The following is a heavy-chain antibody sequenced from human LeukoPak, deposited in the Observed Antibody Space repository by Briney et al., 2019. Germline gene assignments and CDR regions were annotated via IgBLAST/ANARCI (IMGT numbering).Heavy chain of an antibody. CDR2: IKQDGSEK. J-gene: IGHJ4*02. V-gene: IGHV3-7*01. CDR1: GFTCSSYW. CDR3: ARIRRGWSQNWDY. D-gene: IGHD6-19*01. Sequence: GGSLRLSCAASGFTCSSYWMSWVRQAPGKGLEWVANIKQDGSEKYYVDSVKGRFTISRDNAKNSLYLQMNNLRAEDTAVYYCARIRRGWSQNWDYWGQGTLVTVSS.